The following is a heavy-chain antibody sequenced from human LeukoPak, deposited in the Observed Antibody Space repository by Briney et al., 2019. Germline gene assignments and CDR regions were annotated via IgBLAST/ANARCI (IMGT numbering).Heavy chain of an antibody. Sequence: SETLFLTCAVYGGSFSGYSWTWIRQTPGKGLEWIGEINFSGTTNYNPSLKSRVTISLDTSKNQFSLKMRSVTAADTAVYYCARGRKSWCQVTYYYYYYMDVWGNGTTVTVSS. CDR1: GGSFSGYS. D-gene: IGHD2-21*02. CDR3: ARGRKSWCQVTYYYYYYMDV. J-gene: IGHJ6*03. CDR2: INFSGTT. V-gene: IGHV4-34*01.